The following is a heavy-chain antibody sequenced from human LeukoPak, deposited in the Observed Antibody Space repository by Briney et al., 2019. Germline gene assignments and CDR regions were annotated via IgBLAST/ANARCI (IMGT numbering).Heavy chain of an antibody. CDR2: IRYDGSNK. Sequence: GGSLRLSCAASGFTFSSYGMHWVRQAPGKGLEWVAFIRYDGSNKYYADSVKGRFTISRDNSKNTLYLQMNSLRAEDTAVYYCAKGSRAPRITIFGVVPSPHHFDYWGQGTLVTVSS. CDR1: GFTFSSYG. V-gene: IGHV3-30*02. CDR3: AKGSRAPRITIFGVVPSPHHFDY. D-gene: IGHD3-3*01. J-gene: IGHJ4*02.